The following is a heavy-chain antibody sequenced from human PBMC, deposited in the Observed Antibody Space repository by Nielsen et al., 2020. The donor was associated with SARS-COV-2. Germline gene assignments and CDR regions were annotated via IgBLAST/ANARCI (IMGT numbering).Heavy chain of an antibody. V-gene: IGHV3-69-1*01. CDR1: GFTFNDYY. Sequence: GESLKISCAASGFTFNDYYMSWIRQAPGKGLEWVSSITSERSTSYRDSVKGRFTISRDNARNSLYLQMNGLRAEDTAVYYCVRKDTSMGFYYYGMDVWGRGTTVTVSS. J-gene: IGHJ6*02. CDR2: ITSERST. CDR3: VRKDTSMGFYYYGMDV. D-gene: IGHD5-18*01.